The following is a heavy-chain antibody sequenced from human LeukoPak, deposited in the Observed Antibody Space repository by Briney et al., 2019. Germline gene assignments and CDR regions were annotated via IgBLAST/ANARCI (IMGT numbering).Heavy chain of an antibody. CDR3: AKSSSIAAAGNFQH. V-gene: IGHV3-33*06. J-gene: IGHJ1*01. CDR2: IWYDGSNK. D-gene: IGHD6-13*01. Sequence: GGSLRLSCAASGFTFSSYGMHWVSQAPGKGLEGVAVIWYDGSNKYYADSVKGRFTISRDSSKNTLYLQMNSLRAEDTAVYYCAKSSSIAAAGNFQHWGQGTLVTVSS. CDR1: GFTFSSYG.